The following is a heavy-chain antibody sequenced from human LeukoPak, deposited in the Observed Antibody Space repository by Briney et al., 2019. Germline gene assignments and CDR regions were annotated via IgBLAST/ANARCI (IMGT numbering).Heavy chain of an antibody. CDR2: IYHSGST. CDR3: ARAGYDFWSGYYNAHAFDI. D-gene: IGHD3-3*01. J-gene: IGHJ3*02. Sequence: SQTLSLTCAVSDGSISSGGCSWSWIRQPPGEGLEWIGYIYHSGSTYYNPSLKSRVTISVDRSKNQFSLKLSSVTAADTAVYYCARAGYDFWSGYYNAHAFDIWGQGTMVTVSS. CDR1: DGSISSGGCS. V-gene: IGHV4-30-2*01.